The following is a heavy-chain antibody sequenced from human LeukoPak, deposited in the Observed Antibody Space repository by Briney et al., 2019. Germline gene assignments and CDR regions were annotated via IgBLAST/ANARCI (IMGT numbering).Heavy chain of an antibody. V-gene: IGHV3-48*03. CDR2: ISTRGGTI. J-gene: IGHJ4*02. CDR1: GFIFSSVE. CDR3: AGTDYDILTGYGIDH. D-gene: IGHD3-9*01. Sequence: GGSLRLSCVVSGFIFSSVEMNWVRQAPGKGLEWIPYISTRGGTIYYADSVKGRFTISRDNAKKSLYLQMNSLRAEDTAVYYCAGTDYDILTGYGIDHWGQGTLVTVSS.